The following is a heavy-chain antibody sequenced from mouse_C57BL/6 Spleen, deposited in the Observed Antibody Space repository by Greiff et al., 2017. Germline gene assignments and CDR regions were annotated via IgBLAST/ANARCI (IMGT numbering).Heavy chain of an antibody. CDR1: GFTFSNYW. CDR3: TGLRRVYYAMDY. J-gene: IGHJ4*01. D-gene: IGHD2-4*01. V-gene: IGHV6-3*01. CDR2: IRLKSDNYAT. Sequence: EVKLQESGGGLVQPGGSMKLSCVASGFTFSNYWMNWVRQSPEKGLEWVAQIRLKSDNYATHYAESVKGRFTISRDDSKSSVYLQMNNLRAEDTGIYYCTGLRRVYYAMDYWGQGTSVTVSS.